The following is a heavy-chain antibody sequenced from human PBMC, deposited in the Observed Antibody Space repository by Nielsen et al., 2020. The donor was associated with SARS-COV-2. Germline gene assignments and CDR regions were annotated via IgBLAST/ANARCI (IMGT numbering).Heavy chain of an antibody. Sequence: GGSLRLSCSASGSTFSSYAMHWVRQAPGKGLEYVSAISSNGGSTYYADSVKGRFTISRDNSKNTLYLQMSSLRAEDTAVYYCARDGSGSYYYPYFDYWGQGTLVTVSS. V-gene: IGHV3-64D*09. J-gene: IGHJ4*02. CDR3: ARDGSGSYYYPYFDY. D-gene: IGHD3-10*01. CDR2: ISSNGGST. CDR1: GSTFSSYA.